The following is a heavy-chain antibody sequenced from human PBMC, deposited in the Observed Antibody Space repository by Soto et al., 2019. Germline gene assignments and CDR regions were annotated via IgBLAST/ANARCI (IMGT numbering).Heavy chain of an antibody. CDR2: IYWNNDR. CDR3: AVALYHSSDTIDYYSPVDY. Sequence: QITLKESGPTLVKPTQTLTLTCPFSGFSISTTGVGVGWIRQPPGKALEWLSVIYWNNDRRYSPSLKNRLTITKDNSRNQVVLIMTHMDPVDTATSYCAVALYHSSDTIDYYSPVDYGGQVTLVTVSS. D-gene: IGHD3-22*01. V-gene: IGHV2-5*01. CDR1: GFSISTTGVG. J-gene: IGHJ4*02.